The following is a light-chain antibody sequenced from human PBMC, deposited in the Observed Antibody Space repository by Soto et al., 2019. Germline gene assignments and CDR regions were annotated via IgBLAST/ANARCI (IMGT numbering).Light chain of an antibody. J-gene: IGKJ2*01. V-gene: IGKV3-20*01. Sequence: ELVLTQSPGTLSLSPGERATLSCRASQRMSSNYLAWYQQKPGQSPRLLIYGTSSRATGIPDRFSGSGSGTDFTLTISGLEREDSAVYYCQQYGTLPPRYTFGQGTKLEIK. CDR3: QQYGTLPPRYT. CDR2: GTS. CDR1: QRMSSNY.